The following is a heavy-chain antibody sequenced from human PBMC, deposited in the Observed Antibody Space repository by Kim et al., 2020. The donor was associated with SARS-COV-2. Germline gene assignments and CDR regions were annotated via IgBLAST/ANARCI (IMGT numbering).Heavy chain of an antibody. D-gene: IGHD5-18*01. CDR2: IYYSGST. J-gene: IGHJ6*02. CDR1: GGSISSGDYY. Sequence: SETLSITCTVSGGSISSGDYYWSWIRQPPGKGLEWIGYIYYSGSTYYNPSLKSRVTISVDTSKNQFSLKLSSVTAADTAVYYCARDPRYSYGSDYYYGMDVWGQGTTVTVSS. V-gene: IGHV4-30-4*01. CDR3: ARDPRYSYGSDYYYGMDV.